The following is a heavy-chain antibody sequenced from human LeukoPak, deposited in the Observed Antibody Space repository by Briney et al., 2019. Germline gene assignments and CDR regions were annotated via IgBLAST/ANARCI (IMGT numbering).Heavy chain of an antibody. CDR3: ATRDHPGYSGYDFDY. D-gene: IGHD5-12*01. V-gene: IGHV1-69*13. Sequence: SVKVSCKASGGTFSSYAISWVRQAPGQGLEWMGGIIPIFGTANYAQKFQGRVTITADESTGTAYMELSSLRSEDTAVYYCATRDHPGYSGYDFDYWGQGTLVTVSS. CDR2: IIPIFGTA. CDR1: GGTFSSYA. J-gene: IGHJ4*02.